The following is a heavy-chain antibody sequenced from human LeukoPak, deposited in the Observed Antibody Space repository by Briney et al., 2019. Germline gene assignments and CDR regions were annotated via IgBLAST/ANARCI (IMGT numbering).Heavy chain of an antibody. Sequence: GGSLRLSCAASGFTFSSYAMSWVRQAPGKGLEWVSGISGGGGSTYYADSVKGRFTISRDNSKNTLYLQMNSLRAEDTAIYYCAKRNFWSGPPLGYWGQGTLVTVSS. CDR2: ISGGGGST. V-gene: IGHV3-23*01. CDR1: GFTFSSYA. D-gene: IGHD3-3*01. CDR3: AKRNFWSGPPLGY. J-gene: IGHJ4*02.